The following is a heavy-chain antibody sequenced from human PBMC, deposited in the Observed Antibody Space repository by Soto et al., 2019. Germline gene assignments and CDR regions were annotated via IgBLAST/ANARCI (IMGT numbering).Heavy chain of an antibody. CDR1: GFTLSSYW. Sequence: GGSLRLSCAASGFTLSSYWMSWVRQAPGKGLEWVANIKQDGSEKYYVDSVKGRLTISRDNAKNSLYLQMNSLRAEDTAVYYCARDWGVIAAAGTGFAYRGQGTLVTVSS. CDR2: IKQDGSEK. V-gene: IGHV3-7*01. D-gene: IGHD6-13*01. CDR3: ARDWGVIAAAGTGFAY. J-gene: IGHJ4*02.